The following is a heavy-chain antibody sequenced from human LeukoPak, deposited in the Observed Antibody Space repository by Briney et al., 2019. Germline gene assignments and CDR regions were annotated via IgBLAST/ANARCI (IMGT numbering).Heavy chain of an antibody. J-gene: IGHJ4*02. CDR3: ARGRRSARGGYFDY. CDR1: GGSFSGYY. V-gene: IGHV4-34*01. CDR2: INHSGST. D-gene: IGHD3-10*01. Sequence: SETLSLTCAVYGGSFSGYYWSWIRQPPGKGLEWIGEINHSGSTNYNPSLKSRVTISVDTSKNQFSLKLSSVTAADTAVYYCARGRRSARGGYFDYWGQGTLVTVSS.